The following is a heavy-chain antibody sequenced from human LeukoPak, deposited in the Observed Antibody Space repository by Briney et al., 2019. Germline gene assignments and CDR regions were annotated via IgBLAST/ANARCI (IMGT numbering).Heavy chain of an antibody. J-gene: IGHJ4*02. CDR2: IQYDGSNK. D-gene: IGHD3-10*01. V-gene: IGHV3-30*02. CDR1: GFTFSNYG. CDR3: ATPSDFLDY. Sequence: GGSLRLSCAASGFTFSNYGMHWVRQAPGKGLEWVAFIQYDGSNKYYADSVKGRFTISRDNSKNTLYLQMNSLRAEDTAVYYCATPSDFLDYWGQGTLVTVSS.